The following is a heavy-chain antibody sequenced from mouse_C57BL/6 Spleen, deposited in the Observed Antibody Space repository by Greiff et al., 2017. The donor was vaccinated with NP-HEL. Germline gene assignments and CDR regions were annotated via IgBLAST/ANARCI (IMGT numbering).Heavy chain of an antibody. D-gene: IGHD1-1*01. CDR3: TMGTTVVAPFAY. CDR1: GYTFTDYE. J-gene: IGHJ3*01. V-gene: IGHV1-15*01. CDR2: IDPETGGT. Sequence: QVQLQQSGAELVRPGASVTLSCKASGYTFTDYEMHWVKQTPVHGLEWIGAIDPETGGTAYNQKFKGKAILTADKSSSPAYMELRSLTSEDSAVYYCTMGTTVVAPFAYWGQGTLVTVSA.